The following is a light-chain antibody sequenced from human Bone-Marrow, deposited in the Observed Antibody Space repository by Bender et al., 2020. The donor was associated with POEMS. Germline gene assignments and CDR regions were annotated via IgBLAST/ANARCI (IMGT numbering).Light chain of an antibody. J-gene: IGLJ3*02. Sequence: QSVLTPPPSVSGAPGQRVTISCTGSSSNTGSGYDINWYQHLPGTAHKLLIYGYNNRPSGVPDRFSGSKSGTSASLAITGLQAEDEGDYYCQSYDNSLGGWVFGGGTKLTVL. CDR3: QSYDNSLGGWV. CDR1: SSNTGSGYD. V-gene: IGLV1-40*01. CDR2: GYN.